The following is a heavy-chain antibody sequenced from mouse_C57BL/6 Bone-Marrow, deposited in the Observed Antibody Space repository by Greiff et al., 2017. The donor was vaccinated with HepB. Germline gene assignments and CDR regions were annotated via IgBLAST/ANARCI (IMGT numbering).Heavy chain of an antibody. CDR3: ARDPPYGNYDYAMDY. D-gene: IGHD2-1*01. Sequence: EVKLVESGGGLVKPGGSLKLSCAASGFTFSSYAMSWVRQTPEKRLEWVATISDGGSYTYYPDNVKGRFTISRDNAKNNLYLQMSHLKSEDTAMYYCARDPPYGNYDYAMDYWGQGTSVTVSS. CDR2: ISDGGSYT. CDR1: GFTFSSYA. J-gene: IGHJ4*01. V-gene: IGHV5-4*01.